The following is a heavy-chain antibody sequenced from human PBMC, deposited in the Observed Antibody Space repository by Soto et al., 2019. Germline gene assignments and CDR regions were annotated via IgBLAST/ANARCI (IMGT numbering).Heavy chain of an antibody. CDR3: ARAHYYDTLGLGY. J-gene: IGHJ4*02. D-gene: IGHD3-22*01. CDR2: ISSSSSYI. CDR1: GFTFSSYS. Sequence: GGSLRLSCAAPGFTFSSYSMNWVRQAPGKGLEWVSSISSSSSYIYYADSVKGRFTISRDNAKNSLYLQMNSLRAEDTAVYYCARAHYYDTLGLGYWGQGTLVTVSS. V-gene: IGHV3-21*01.